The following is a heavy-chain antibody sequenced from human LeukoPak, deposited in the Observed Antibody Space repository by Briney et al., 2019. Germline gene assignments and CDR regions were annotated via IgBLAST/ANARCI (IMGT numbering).Heavy chain of an antibody. D-gene: IGHD5-18*01. J-gene: IGHJ5*02. CDR1: GFTFSTYW. CDR2: INEDGSET. CDR3: AKDHSPGWFDP. V-gene: IGHV3-7*01. Sequence: PGGSLRLSCSASGFTFSTYWMSWVRQAPGKGLEWVANINEDGSETYSLDSVKGRFTISRDYAKNTLYLQMDSLRVEDTAMYYCAKDHSPGWFDPWGQGTLVTVSS.